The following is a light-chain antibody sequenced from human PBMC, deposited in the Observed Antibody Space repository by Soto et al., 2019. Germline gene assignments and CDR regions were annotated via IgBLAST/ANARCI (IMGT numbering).Light chain of an antibody. CDR3: QQYHNWPPIT. V-gene: IGKV3D-15*01. Sequence: TLMTPSPANLSLSPGETATLSCRARQSISNNLAWYQQKLGQAPRLLIYGASTRATGIPARFSGSGSGTEFTLTISSLQSEDFAVYYCQQYHNWPPITFGQGTRLEIK. CDR2: GAS. J-gene: IGKJ5*01. CDR1: QSISNN.